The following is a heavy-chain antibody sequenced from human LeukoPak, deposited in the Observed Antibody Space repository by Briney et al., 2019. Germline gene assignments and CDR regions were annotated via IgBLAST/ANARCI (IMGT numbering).Heavy chain of an antibody. CDR1: GFTFSSYA. CDR3: ARFVYSNYLAY. CDR2: ISGSGGST. Sequence: GGSLRLSCAASGFTFSSYAMSWVRQAPGKGLEWVSGISGSGGSTYYADSVKGRFTISRDNSKNTLYLLMNSLRAEDTAVYYCARFVYSNYLAYWGQGTLVTVFS. V-gene: IGHV3-23*01. D-gene: IGHD4-11*01. J-gene: IGHJ4*02.